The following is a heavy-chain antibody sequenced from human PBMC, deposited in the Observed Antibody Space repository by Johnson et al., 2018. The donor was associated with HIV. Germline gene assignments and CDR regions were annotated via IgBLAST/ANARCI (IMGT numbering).Heavy chain of an antibody. D-gene: IGHD2-15*01. J-gene: IGHJ3*02. V-gene: IGHV3-33*01. CDR3: ARDKGGSYRAVDI. CDR2: IWYDGSNK. Sequence: QVQLVESGGGVVQPGRSLRLSCAASGFTFSNYGMHWVRQAPGKGLEWVAVIWYDGSNKYYADSVKGRFTISRDNSKNTLYLQMNSLRAEDTAVYYCARDKGGSYRAVDIWGQGTMVTVSS. CDR1: GFTFSNYG.